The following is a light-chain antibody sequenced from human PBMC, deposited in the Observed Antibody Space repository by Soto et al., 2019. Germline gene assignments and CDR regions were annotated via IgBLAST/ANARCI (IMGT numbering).Light chain of an antibody. V-gene: IGKV1-33*01. J-gene: IGKJ4*01. CDR2: DAS. Sequence: DIQMTQSPSSLSASVGDRVTITCQASQDISNYLNWYQQKPGKAPKLLMFDASNLETGVPSRFSGSGSGTDFTFTVSSLQPEDIATYYCQQYENLPFTFGGGTKVEIK. CDR1: QDISNY. CDR3: QQYENLPFT.